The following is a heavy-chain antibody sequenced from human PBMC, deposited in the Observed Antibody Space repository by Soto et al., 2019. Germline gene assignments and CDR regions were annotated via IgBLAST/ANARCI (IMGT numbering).Heavy chain of an antibody. CDR2: IYYSGST. J-gene: IGHJ4*02. V-gene: IGHV4-61*01. Sequence: PSETLSLTCTVSGGSVSSGSYYWSWIRQPPGKGLEWIGYIYYSGSTNYNPSLKSRVTISVDTSKNQFSLKLSSVTAADTAVYYCARETCSTSCYVDYWGQGTLVTVSS. D-gene: IGHD2-2*01. CDR3: ARETCSTSCYVDY. CDR1: GGSVSSGSYY.